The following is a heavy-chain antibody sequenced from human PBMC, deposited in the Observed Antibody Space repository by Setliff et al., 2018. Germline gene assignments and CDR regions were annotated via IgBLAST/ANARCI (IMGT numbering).Heavy chain of an antibody. D-gene: IGHD3-10*01. Sequence: GASVKVSCKASGYTFTSYGISWVRQAPGQGLEWMGWISAYIGNTNYAQKLQGRVTMTTDTSTSTAYMELRSLRSDDTAVYYCARDPGWLGELLGYFDYWGQGTLVTVSS. CDR3: ARDPGWLGELLGYFDY. CDR1: GYTFTSYG. CDR2: ISAYIGNT. J-gene: IGHJ4*02. V-gene: IGHV1-18*01.